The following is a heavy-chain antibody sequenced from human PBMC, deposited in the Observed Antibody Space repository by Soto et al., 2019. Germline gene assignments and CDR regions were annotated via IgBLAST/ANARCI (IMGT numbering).Heavy chain of an antibody. D-gene: IGHD3-22*01. Sequence: PSETLSLTCTVSGGSVSSGSDYWSWIRQPPGKGLEWIGYSYYSGSTNYNPSLKSRVTISVDTSKNQFSLKLSSVTAADTAVYYCARASYYDNSGSSNWGQGTLVTVSS. CDR3: ARASYYDNSGSSN. J-gene: IGHJ4*02. V-gene: IGHV4-61*01. CDR1: GGSVSSGSDY. CDR2: SYYSGST.